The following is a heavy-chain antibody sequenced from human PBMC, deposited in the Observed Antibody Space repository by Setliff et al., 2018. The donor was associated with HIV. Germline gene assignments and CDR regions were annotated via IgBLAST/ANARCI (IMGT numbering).Heavy chain of an antibody. V-gene: IGHV4-59*08. CDR1: GDSIRGYY. CDR3: ARQMPIPGIAITPVDY. J-gene: IGHJ4*02. D-gene: IGHD5-12*01. CDR2: VFYTGFA. Sequence: SETLSLTCTVSGDSIRGYYWSWIRQPPGKGLEWMGYVFYTGFAAYNPSLKSRLTISVDTFKSQFSLTLTSVTAADTAVYYCARQMPIPGIAITPVDYWGQGALVTVSS.